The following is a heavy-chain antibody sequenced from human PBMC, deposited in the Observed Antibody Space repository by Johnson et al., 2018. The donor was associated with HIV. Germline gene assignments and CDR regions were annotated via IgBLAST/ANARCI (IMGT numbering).Heavy chain of an antibody. Sequence: QVQLVESGGGVVQPGRSLRLSCAASGFTFSNYGMNWVRQAPGKGLEWVAVISYDGSRQYYADSVKGRFHISRDNSKKTLYLQMNSLRVADTAIDYCAKEVIVATKVGRDAFDIWGQGTLVTVSS. D-gene: IGHD5-12*01. J-gene: IGHJ3*02. V-gene: IGHV3-30*18. CDR1: GFTFSNYG. CDR3: AKEVIVATKVGRDAFDI. CDR2: ISYDGSRQ.